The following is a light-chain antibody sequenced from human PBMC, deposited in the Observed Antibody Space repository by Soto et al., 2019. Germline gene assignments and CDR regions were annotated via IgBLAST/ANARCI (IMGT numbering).Light chain of an antibody. Sequence: QSVLTQPPSVSAAPGQKVTISCSGSASNIGSNSLSWYRQFPGSSPMLVIYDNHKRPSGISARFSASKSDTSATLVITGLRTGDEADYYCGAWDNNLSAGVFGSGTKLTGL. J-gene: IGLJ1*01. CDR3: GAWDNNLSAGV. V-gene: IGLV1-51*01. CDR2: DNH. CDR1: ASNIGSNS.